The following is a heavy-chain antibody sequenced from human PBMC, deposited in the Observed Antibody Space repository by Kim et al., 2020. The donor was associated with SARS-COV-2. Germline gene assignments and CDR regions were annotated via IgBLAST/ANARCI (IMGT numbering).Heavy chain of an antibody. D-gene: IGHD4-17*01. V-gene: IGHV3-30*04. CDR2: ISYDGSNK. Sequence: GGSLRLSCAASGFTFSSYAMHWVRQAPGKGLEWVAVISYDGSNKYYADSVKGRFTISRDNSKNTLYLQMNSLRAEDTAVYYCARGNDYGDYWAGFDYWGQGTLVTVSS. CDR1: GFTFSSYA. CDR3: ARGNDYGDYWAGFDY. J-gene: IGHJ4*02.